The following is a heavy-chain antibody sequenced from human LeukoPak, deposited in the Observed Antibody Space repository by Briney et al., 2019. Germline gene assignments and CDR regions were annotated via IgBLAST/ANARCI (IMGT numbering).Heavy chain of an antibody. D-gene: IGHD3-3*01. CDR2: IIPIFGTA. CDR1: GYTFTGYY. CDR3: ARQDFGSPHYYYYMDV. J-gene: IGHJ6*03. Sequence: SVKVSCKASGYTFTGYYMHWVRQAPGQGLEWMGGIIPIFGTANYAQKFQGRVTITTDESTSTAYMELSSLRSEDTAVYYCARQDFGSPHYYYYMDVWGKGTTVTVSS. V-gene: IGHV1-69*05.